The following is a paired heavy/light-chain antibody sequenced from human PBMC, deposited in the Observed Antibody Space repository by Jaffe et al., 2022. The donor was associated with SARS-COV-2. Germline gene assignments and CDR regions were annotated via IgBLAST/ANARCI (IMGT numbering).Light chain of an antibody. CDR1: ISDIGGHDY. J-gene: IGLJ3*02. Sequence: QSALAQPASVSGSPGQSITISCTGTISDIGGHDYVSWYQQHPGIAPKLIVYEVNNRPSGVPDRFSGSKSGYTASLTISGLQVEDEADYYCYSLTSATTRVFGGGTKLTVL. CDR3: YSLTSATTRV. CDR2: EVN. V-gene: IGLV2-14*01.
Heavy chain of an antibody. CDR2: ISAYKGDT. Sequence: QVQLVQSGAEVKKPGASVKVSCKASGYTFITNGISWVRQAPGQGLEWMGWISAYKGDTKFAQKFQGRVTLTTETSTSTAYMELRSLRSDDTAVYYCARDVRYVMDVWGQGTTVTVFS. V-gene: IGHV1-18*01. J-gene: IGHJ6*02. CDR3: ARDVRYVMDV. CDR1: GYTFITNG.